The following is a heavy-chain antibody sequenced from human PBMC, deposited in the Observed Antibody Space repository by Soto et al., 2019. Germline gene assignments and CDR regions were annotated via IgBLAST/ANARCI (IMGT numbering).Heavy chain of an antibody. Sequence: VQLVESGGGLVQPGGSLRLSCAASGFTFSDYHIDWVRQAPGKGLEWVAVISYDGSNKYYADSVKGRFTISRDNSKNTLYLQMNSLRAEDTAVYYCARDFHYDFWSGYHDYWGQGTLVTVSS. V-gene: IGHV3-30-3*01. J-gene: IGHJ4*02. CDR1: GFTFSDYH. CDR2: ISYDGSNK. CDR3: ARDFHYDFWSGYHDY. D-gene: IGHD3-3*01.